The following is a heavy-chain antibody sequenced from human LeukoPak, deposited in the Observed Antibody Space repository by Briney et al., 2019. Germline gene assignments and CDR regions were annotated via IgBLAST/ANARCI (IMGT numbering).Heavy chain of an antibody. J-gene: IGHJ4*02. D-gene: IGHD3-22*01. V-gene: IGHV3-11*01. CDR2: ISSSGSTI. Sequence: TGGSLRLSCAASGFTFSDYYMRWIRQAPGKGLERVSYISSSGSTIYYADSVKGRFTISRDNAKNSLYLQMNSLRAEDTAVYYCARVQPHYYDSSGYPPDYWGQGTLVTVSS. CDR1: GFTFSDYY. CDR3: ARVQPHYYDSSGYPPDY.